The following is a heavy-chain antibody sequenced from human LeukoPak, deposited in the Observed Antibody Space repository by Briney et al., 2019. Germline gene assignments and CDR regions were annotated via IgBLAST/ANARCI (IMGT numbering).Heavy chain of an antibody. CDR3: ARDMGSSWYFAI. D-gene: IGHD6-13*01. V-gene: IGHV3-48*01. CDR1: GFTFSSYS. CDR2: ISSSSNTM. J-gene: IGHJ4*02. Sequence: GGSLRLSCAASGFTFSSYSMNWVRQAPGKGLEWVSYISSSSNTMYYADSVKGRFTISRDNAKNSLYLQMNSLRADDTAVYYCARDMGSSWYFAIWGQGTLVTVSS.